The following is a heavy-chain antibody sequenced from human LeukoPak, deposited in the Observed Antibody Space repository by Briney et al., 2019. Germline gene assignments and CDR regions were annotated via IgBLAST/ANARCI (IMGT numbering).Heavy chain of an antibody. CDR1: GYSISSGYY. D-gene: IGHD3-22*01. J-gene: IGHJ4*02. V-gene: IGHV4-38-2*01. CDR2: IYHSGST. Sequence: PSETLSLTCAVSGYSISSGYYWGWIRQPPGKGLEWIGSIYHSGSTYYNPSLKSRVTISVDTSKNQFSLKLSSVTAADTAVYYCARLNMIVVVIFDYWGQGTLVTASS. CDR3: ARLNMIVVVIFDY.